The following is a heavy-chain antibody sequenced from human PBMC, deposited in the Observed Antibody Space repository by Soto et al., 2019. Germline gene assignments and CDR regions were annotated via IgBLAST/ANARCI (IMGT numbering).Heavy chain of an antibody. CDR3: ARVPLEWYEPYFDY. CDR1: GFTFSSYW. J-gene: IGHJ4*02. Sequence: GGSLRLSCAASGFTFSSYWMSWVRQAPGKGLEWVANIKQDGSEKYYVDSVKGRFTISRDNAKNSLYLQMNSLRAEDTAVYYCARVPLEWYEPYFDYWGQGTLVTVSS. CDR2: IKQDGSEK. V-gene: IGHV3-7*01. D-gene: IGHD3-3*01.